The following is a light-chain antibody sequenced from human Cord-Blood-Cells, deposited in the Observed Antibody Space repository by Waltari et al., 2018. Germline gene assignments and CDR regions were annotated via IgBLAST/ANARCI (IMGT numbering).Light chain of an antibody. CDR2: EDN. J-gene: IGLJ3*02. Sequence: FMLTQPHSVSESPGKTVTISCTRSSGSIASNSVQWYQQPPGSSSSTVIYEDNQRPSGVADRFSGSIDSSSNADCLTISELRTEDEADYYCQSYDSSNQVFGGGTKLTVL. CDR1: SGSIASNS. V-gene: IGLV6-57*01. CDR3: QSYDSSNQV.